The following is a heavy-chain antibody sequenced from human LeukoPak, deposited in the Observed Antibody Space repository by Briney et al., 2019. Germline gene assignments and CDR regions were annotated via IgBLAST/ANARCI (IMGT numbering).Heavy chain of an antibody. CDR3: ASGPYYYYGMDV. CDR2: IIPIFGTA. V-gene: IGHV1-69*06. J-gene: IGHJ6*04. Sequence: SVKVSCKASGGTFSSYAISWVRQAPGQGLEWMGGIIPIFGTANYAQKFQGGVTITADKSTSTAYMELSSLRSEDTAVYYCASGPYYYYGMDVWGKGITVTVSS. CDR1: GGTFSSYA.